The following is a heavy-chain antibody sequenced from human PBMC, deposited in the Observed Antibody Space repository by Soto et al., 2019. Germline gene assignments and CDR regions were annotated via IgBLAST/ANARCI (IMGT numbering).Heavy chain of an antibody. Sequence: PSETLSLTCTVSGDSVSSVSYYWTWIRQPPGKGLEWIGSIYFSGSTNYNPSLKSRVTISTDPPKNQFSLKLSSVTAADTAVYYCAIITGYYYFDFWGQGTLVTVSS. CDR1: GDSVSSVSYY. V-gene: IGHV4-61*01. CDR2: IYFSGST. CDR3: AIITGYYYFDF. D-gene: IGHD3-9*01. J-gene: IGHJ4*02.